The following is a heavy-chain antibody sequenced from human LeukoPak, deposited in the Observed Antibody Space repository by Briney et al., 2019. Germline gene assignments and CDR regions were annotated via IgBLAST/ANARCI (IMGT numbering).Heavy chain of an antibody. CDR1: GFTFDDYA. Sequence: GGSLRLSCAASGFTFDDYAMSWVRQAPGKGLEWVSAISGSGGSTYYADSVKGRFTISRDNSKNTLYLQMNSLRAEDTAVYYCAKGGKVDYGDLYYYYMDVWGKGTTVTVSS. J-gene: IGHJ6*03. CDR2: ISGSGGST. V-gene: IGHV3-23*01. CDR3: AKGGKVDYGDLYYYYMDV. D-gene: IGHD4-17*01.